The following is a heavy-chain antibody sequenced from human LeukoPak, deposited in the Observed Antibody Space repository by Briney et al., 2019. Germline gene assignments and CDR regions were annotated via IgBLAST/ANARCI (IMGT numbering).Heavy chain of an antibody. CDR2: VRSDGSHT. V-gene: IGHV3-30*02. Sequence: GGSLRLSCAASGFTFSNYGMHWVRQAPGKGLDWVAFVRSDGSHTDYADSAKGRFTISRDNPKNTLYLQMNSLRAEDTAVYYCARLYLLTGYSPPTNWGQGTLVTVSS. CDR3: ARLYLLTGYSPPTN. J-gene: IGHJ4*02. D-gene: IGHD3-9*01. CDR1: GFTFSNYG.